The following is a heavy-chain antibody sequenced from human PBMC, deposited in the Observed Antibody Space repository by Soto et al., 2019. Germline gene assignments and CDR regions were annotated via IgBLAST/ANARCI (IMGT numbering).Heavy chain of an antibody. J-gene: IGHJ3*02. V-gene: IGHV1-18*01. Sequence: QVQLVQSGAEVKEPGASVKVSCEASGYNFINYGITWVRQAPGQGLEWMGWISGSNGNTKYVQKFQGRVTMTTDTSTSTAYMEVRSLRSDDTDVYYCASGFLWNYAFDIWGRGTMVTVSS. CDR2: ISGSNGNT. CDR1: GYNFINYG. D-gene: IGHD1-7*01. CDR3: ASGFLWNYAFDI.